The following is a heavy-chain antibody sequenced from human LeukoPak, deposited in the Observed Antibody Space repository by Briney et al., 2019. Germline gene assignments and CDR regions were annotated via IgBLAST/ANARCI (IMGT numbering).Heavy chain of an antibody. Sequence: SETLSLTCAVYGGSLSGYYWSWIRQPPGKGLEWIGEINHSGSTNYNPSLKSRVTISVDTSKNQFSLKLSSVTAADTAVYYCARGQDFAYYDFWSGYYMDVWGKGTTVTVSS. J-gene: IGHJ6*03. D-gene: IGHD3-3*01. V-gene: IGHV4-34*01. CDR3: ARGQDFAYYDFWSGYYMDV. CDR1: GGSLSGYY. CDR2: INHSGST.